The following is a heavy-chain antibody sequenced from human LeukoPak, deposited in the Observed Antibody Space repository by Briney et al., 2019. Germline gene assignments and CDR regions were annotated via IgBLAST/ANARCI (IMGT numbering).Heavy chain of an antibody. CDR3: ARYPRPWSGYYRRGFDY. Sequence: PSETLSLTCTVSGGSISSSSYYWGWIRQPPGKGLEWIGSIYYSGSTYYNPSLKSRVTISVDTSKNQFSLKLSSVTAADTAVYYCARYPRPWSGYYRRGFDYWGQGTLVTVSS. CDR1: GGSISSSSYY. J-gene: IGHJ4*02. V-gene: IGHV4-39*01. CDR2: IYYSGST. D-gene: IGHD3-3*01.